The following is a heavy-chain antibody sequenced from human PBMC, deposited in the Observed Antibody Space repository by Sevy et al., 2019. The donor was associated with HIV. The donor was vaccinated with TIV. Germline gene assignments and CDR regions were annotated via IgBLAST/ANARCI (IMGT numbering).Heavy chain of an antibody. CDR2: ISYDGSNK. D-gene: IGHD5-18*01. V-gene: IGHV3-30-3*01. Sequence: GGSLRLSCAASGFTFSSYAMPWVRQAPGKGLQWVAVISYDGSNKYYADSVKGRFTISRDNSKNTLYLQLNSLRAEDTAVYYCAREWGRGYRYADSGLYFDIWGQGTMVTVSS. CDR3: AREWGRGYRYADSGLYFDI. CDR1: GFTFSSYA. J-gene: IGHJ3*02.